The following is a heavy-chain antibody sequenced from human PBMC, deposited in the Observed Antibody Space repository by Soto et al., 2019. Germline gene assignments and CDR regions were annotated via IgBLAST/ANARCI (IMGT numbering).Heavy chain of an antibody. J-gene: IGHJ4*02. V-gene: IGHV1-3*04. CDR1: GYTFTTYS. D-gene: IGHD6-13*01. Sequence: QVQLVQSGAEVKKPGASVKVSCKASGYTFTTYSIHWVRQAPGQRLEWMGWINTGNGETKSSQNFQGRVTFTRDTAASTAYTELSSLRSEDTAVYYCARDSSWADYWGQGTLVTVSS. CDR3: ARDSSWADY. CDR2: INTGNGET.